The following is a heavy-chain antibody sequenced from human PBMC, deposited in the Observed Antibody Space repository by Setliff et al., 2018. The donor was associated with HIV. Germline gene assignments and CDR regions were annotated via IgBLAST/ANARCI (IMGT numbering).Heavy chain of an antibody. CDR3: ARSQDAKLGLDAFDI. Sequence: SVKVSCKASGGTFSSYAISWVRQAPGQGLEWMGGIIPIFGTANYAQKFQGRVTITTDESTSTAYMELSSLRSEDTAVYYCARSQDAKLGLDAFDIWGQGTMVTVTS. J-gene: IGHJ3*02. CDR1: GGTFSSYA. CDR2: IIPIFGTA. V-gene: IGHV1-69*05. D-gene: IGHD6-13*01.